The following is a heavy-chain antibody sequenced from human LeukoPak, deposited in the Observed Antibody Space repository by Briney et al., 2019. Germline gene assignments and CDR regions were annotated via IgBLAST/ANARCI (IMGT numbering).Heavy chain of an antibody. CDR1: GFTFSSYG. J-gene: IGHJ1*01. CDR2: IRYDGSNK. CDR3: AKTYGGKRYFQH. V-gene: IGHV3-30*02. Sequence: PGGSLRLSCAVSGFTFSSYGMHWVRQAPGKGLEWVAFIRYDGSNKYYADSVKGRFTISRDNSKNTLYLQMNSLRAEDTAVYYCAKTYGGKRYFQHWGQGTLVTVSS. D-gene: IGHD4-23*01.